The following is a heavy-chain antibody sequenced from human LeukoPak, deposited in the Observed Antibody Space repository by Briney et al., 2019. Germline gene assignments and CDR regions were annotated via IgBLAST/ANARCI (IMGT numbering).Heavy chain of an antibody. J-gene: IGHJ2*01. D-gene: IGHD3-22*01. CDR2: IYTSGST. CDR3: ARETYYYDSSGYSAGWYFDL. V-gene: IGHV4-61*02. CDR1: GGSISSGSYY. Sequence: SQTLSLTCTVSGGSISSGSYYWSWIRQPAGKGLEWIGRIYTSGSTNYNPSLKSRVTISVDTSKNQFSLKLSSVTAADTAVYYCARETYYYDSSGYSAGWYFDLWGRGTLVTVSS.